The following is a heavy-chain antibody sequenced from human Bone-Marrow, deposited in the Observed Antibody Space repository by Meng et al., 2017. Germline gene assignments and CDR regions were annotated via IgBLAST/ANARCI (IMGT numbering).Heavy chain of an antibody. D-gene: IGHD4-11*01. Sequence: GSLRLSCTVSGGSISSSSYYWGWIRQPPGKGLEWIGSIYYSGSTYYNPSLKSRVTISVDTSKNQFSLKLGSVTAADTAVYYCARDMTTIDYWGQGTLVTVSS. V-gene: IGHV4-39*07. CDR2: IYYSGST. J-gene: IGHJ4*02. CDR1: GGSISSSSYY. CDR3: ARDMTTIDY.